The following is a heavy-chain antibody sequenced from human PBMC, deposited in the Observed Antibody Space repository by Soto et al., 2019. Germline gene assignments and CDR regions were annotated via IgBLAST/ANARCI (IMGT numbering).Heavy chain of an antibody. Sequence: QVQLVQSGAEVKKPGSSVKVSCKASGVTFSSYDISWVRQAPGQGLEWMGGVIPLFGTANYAQKFQGRVTITADESTSTDYMELSSLRSEDTAVYYCARVGYCSGGSCAYRRSGYWYFDFWGRGTLVTVST. CDR3: ARVGYCSGGSCAYRRSGYWYFDF. D-gene: IGHD2-15*01. CDR2: VIPLFGTA. CDR1: GVTFSSYD. V-gene: IGHV1-69*01. J-gene: IGHJ2*01.